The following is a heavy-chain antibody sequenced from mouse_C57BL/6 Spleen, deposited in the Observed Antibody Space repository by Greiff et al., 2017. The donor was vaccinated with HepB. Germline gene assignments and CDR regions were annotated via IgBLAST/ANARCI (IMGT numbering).Heavy chain of an antibody. J-gene: IGHJ4*01. V-gene: IGHV5-17*01. CDR3: ARTITTVVAHYAMDY. CDR1: GFTFSDYG. CDR2: ISSGSSTI. D-gene: IGHD1-1*01. Sequence: EVRVVESGGGLVKPGGSLKLSCAASGFTFSDYGMHWVRQAPEKGLEWVAYISSGSSTIYYADTVKGRFTISRDSAKNNLFLQMTSLRSEDTAMYYCARTITTVVAHYAMDYWGQGTSVTVSS.